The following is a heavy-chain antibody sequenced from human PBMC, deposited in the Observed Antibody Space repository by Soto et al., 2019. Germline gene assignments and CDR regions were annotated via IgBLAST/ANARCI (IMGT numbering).Heavy chain of an antibody. CDR3: ARARIVVVPAASRGMRSWFDP. V-gene: IGHV4-34*01. J-gene: IGHJ5*02. CDR1: GGTFSGYY. Sequence: SVTLSLTCAVDGGTFSGYYWSWIRQPPGKGLEWIGEINHSGSTNYNPSLKSRVTISVDTSKNQFSLKLSSVTAADTAVYYCARARIVVVPAASRGMRSWFDPWGQGTLVTVSS. CDR2: INHSGST. D-gene: IGHD2-2*01.